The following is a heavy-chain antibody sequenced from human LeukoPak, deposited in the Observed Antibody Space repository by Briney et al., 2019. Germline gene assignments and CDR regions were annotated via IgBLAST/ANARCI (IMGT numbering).Heavy chain of an antibody. CDR2: IIPIFGTA. J-gene: IGHJ4*02. Sequence: ASVKVSCKASGGTFSSYAISWVRQAPGQGLEWMGRIIPIFGTANYAQKFQGRVTITTDESTSTAYMELSSLRSEDTAVYYCARNQGYSSGWSTFDYWGQGTLVTVSS. CDR1: GGTFSSYA. CDR3: ARNQGYSSGWSTFDY. D-gene: IGHD6-19*01. V-gene: IGHV1-69*05.